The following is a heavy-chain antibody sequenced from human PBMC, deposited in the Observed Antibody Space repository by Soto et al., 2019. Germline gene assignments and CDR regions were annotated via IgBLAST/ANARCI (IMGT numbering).Heavy chain of an antibody. CDR2: IYYSGST. V-gene: IGHV4-39*01. CDR3: VSLAYDILIPFFDY. Sequence: ETLSLTCTVSGGSISSSSYYWGWILQPPGKGLEWIGSIYYSGSTYYNPSLKSRVTISVDTSKNQFSLKLSSVTAADTAVYYCVSLAYDILIPFFDYWGQGTLVTVSS. D-gene: IGHD3-9*01. CDR1: GGSISSSSYY. J-gene: IGHJ4*02.